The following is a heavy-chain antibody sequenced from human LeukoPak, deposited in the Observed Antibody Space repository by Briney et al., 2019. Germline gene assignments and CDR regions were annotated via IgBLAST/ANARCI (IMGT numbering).Heavy chain of an antibody. CDR1: GFPFPSFW. CDR2: INRDGSSP. J-gene: IGHJ3*02. D-gene: IGHD3-3*01. V-gene: IGHV3-74*01. CDR3: ARGRDYDFWSGPDAFDI. Sequence: GSLRPSCAAPGFPFPSFWMPWVRQAPGKGLVRVSRINRDGSSPSYPDSVKGRFTLSRDNAKNTLYLQMNSLRAEDRAVYYCARGRDYDFWSGPDAFDIWGQGTMVTVSS.